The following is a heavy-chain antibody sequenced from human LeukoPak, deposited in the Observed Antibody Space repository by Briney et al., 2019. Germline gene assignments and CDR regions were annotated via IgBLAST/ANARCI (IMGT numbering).Heavy chain of an antibody. CDR2: ISAYNGNT. D-gene: IGHD2-2*01. CDR3: ARGTYCSSTSCFTNYYYYYYMDV. V-gene: IGHV1-18*01. Sequence: WASVKVSCKASGYTFTSYGISWVRQAPGQGLEWMGWISAYNGNTNYAQKLQGRVTMTTDTSTSTAYTELRSLRSDDTAVYYCARGTYCSSTSCFTNYYYYYYMDVWGKGTTVTVSS. J-gene: IGHJ6*03. CDR1: GYTFTSYG.